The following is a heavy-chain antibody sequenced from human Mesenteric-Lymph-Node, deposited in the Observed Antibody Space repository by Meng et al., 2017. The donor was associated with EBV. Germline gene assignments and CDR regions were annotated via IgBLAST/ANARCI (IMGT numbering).Heavy chain of an antibody. J-gene: IGHJ4*02. V-gene: IGHV4-39*07. D-gene: IGHD3-10*01. Sequence: QLQLQESGPGLVKPSETLSLICTVSGGSISSQNYYWGWIRQPPGKGLEWIAEINHSGGTNYNLSLKNRVTISIDLSKNHFSLKVSSVTAADTAVYYCARSSYGSGSYSPFDFWGEGNLVTVSS. CDR2: INHSGGT. CDR1: GGSISSQNYY. CDR3: ARSSYGSGSYSPFDF.